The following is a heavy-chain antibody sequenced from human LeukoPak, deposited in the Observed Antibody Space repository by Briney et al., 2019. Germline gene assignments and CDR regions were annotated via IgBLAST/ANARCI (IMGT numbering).Heavy chain of an antibody. J-gene: IGHJ4*02. Sequence: GGSLRLSCAASGFTFSSYSMDWVRQAPGKGLDWVAAISYNGTNKYYVDSVKGRFTISRDNSKNTLYLQMNSLRAEDTAVYYCAKDGPYCSGGSCFEDWGQGTLVTVSS. CDR2: ISYNGTNK. CDR1: GFTFSSYS. V-gene: IGHV3-30*18. CDR3: AKDGPYCSGGSCFED. D-gene: IGHD2-15*01.